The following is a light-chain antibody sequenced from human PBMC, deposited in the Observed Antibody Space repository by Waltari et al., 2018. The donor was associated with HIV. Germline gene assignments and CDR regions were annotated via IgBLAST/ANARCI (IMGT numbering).Light chain of an antibody. V-gene: IGLV2-23*02. Sequence: QSALTQPASVSGSPGQSITISCTGTSSNVGSDDLVSWYQQHPGEAPKLIIYEVTKRPSGVSNRFSGAKSGNTASLTISGLQAEDEADYYCCSCPRSGIRYVFGTGPRSPS. J-gene: IGLJ1*01. CDR2: EVT. CDR1: SSNVGSDDL. CDR3: CSCPRSGIRYV.